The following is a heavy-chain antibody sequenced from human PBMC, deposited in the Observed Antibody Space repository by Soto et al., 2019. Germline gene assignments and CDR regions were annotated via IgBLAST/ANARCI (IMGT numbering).Heavy chain of an antibody. J-gene: IGHJ5*02. CDR2: IYYSGST. D-gene: IGHD2-2*03. CDR1: GGSISSGDYY. CDR3: ARAHGYCSSTSCHNWFDP. V-gene: IGHV4-30-4*01. Sequence: QVQLQESGPGLVKPSQTLSLTCTVSGGSISSGDYYWSWIRQPPGKGLEWIGYIYYSGSTYYNPSLKRRVTISVDTSKNQFSLKLSSVTAADTAVYYCARAHGYCSSTSCHNWFDPWGQGTLVTASS.